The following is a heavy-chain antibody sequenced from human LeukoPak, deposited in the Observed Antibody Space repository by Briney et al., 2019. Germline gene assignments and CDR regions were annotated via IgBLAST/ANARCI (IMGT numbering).Heavy chain of an antibody. V-gene: IGHV3-66*01. CDR1: GFTFSDYY. Sequence: GGSLRLSCAASGFTFSDYYMSWVRQAPGKGLEWVSVIYSGGSTYYADSVKGRFTISRDNSKNTLYLQMNSLRAEDTAVYYCARETQYTASGSYYYYYGMDVWGQGTTVTVSS. J-gene: IGHJ6*02. CDR2: IYSGGST. CDR3: ARETQYTASGSYYYYYGMDV. D-gene: IGHD1-26*01.